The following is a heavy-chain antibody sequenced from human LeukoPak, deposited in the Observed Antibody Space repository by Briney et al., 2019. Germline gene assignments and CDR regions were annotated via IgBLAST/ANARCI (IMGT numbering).Heavy chain of an antibody. CDR3: ARDLYDSSGYYSFY. Sequence: SETLSLTCTVSGASISSYYWSWTRQPAGKGLEWIGRIYTSGSTNYNPSLKSRVTMSVDTSKNQFSLKLSSVTAADTAVYYCARDLYDSSGYYSFYWGQGTLVTVSS. J-gene: IGHJ4*02. V-gene: IGHV4-4*07. CDR2: IYTSGST. CDR1: GASISSYY. D-gene: IGHD3-22*01.